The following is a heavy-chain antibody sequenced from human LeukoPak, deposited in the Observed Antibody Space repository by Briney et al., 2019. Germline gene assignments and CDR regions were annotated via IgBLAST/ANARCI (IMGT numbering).Heavy chain of an antibody. CDR3: ARVLQQWLVRAFDI. D-gene: IGHD6-19*01. CDR2: ISSSSSYI. V-gene: IGHV3-21*01. Sequence: GGSLRLSCVASGFTFSRYSMNWVRQAPGKGLEWVSSISSSSSYIYYADSVKGRFTISRDNAKNSLYQQMNSLRAEDTAVYYCARVLQQWLVRAFDIWGQGTMVTVSS. CDR1: GFTFSRYS. J-gene: IGHJ3*02.